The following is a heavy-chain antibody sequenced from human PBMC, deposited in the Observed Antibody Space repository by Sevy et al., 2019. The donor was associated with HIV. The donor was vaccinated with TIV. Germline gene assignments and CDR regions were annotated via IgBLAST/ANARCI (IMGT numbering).Heavy chain of an antibody. V-gene: IGHV7-4-1*02. D-gene: IGHD3-3*01. J-gene: IGHJ6*02. CDR2: INTNTGNP. CDR1: GYTFTSYA. CDR3: ASSVEEWLLLNYYGMDV. Sequence: ASVKVSCKASGYTFTSYAMNWVRQAPGQGLEWMGWINTNTGNPTYAQGFTGRFVFSLDTSVSTAYLQISSLKAEDTAVYYCASSVEEWLLLNYYGMDVWGQGTMVTVSS.